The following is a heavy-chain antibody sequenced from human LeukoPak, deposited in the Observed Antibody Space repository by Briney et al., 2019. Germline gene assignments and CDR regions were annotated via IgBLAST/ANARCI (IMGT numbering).Heavy chain of an antibody. V-gene: IGHV1-2*06. Sequence: GASVKVSCRASGRTFTGHYIHWARQAPGQGLEWMGRIDPNSGGTNYAQKFQGRVTITRDTPISTAYMELSRLTSDDTAVYYCASRRDSGSFGADHWGQGTLVTVSS. J-gene: IGHJ4*02. CDR1: GRTFTGHY. D-gene: IGHD1-26*01. CDR2: IDPNSGGT. CDR3: ASRRDSGSFGADH.